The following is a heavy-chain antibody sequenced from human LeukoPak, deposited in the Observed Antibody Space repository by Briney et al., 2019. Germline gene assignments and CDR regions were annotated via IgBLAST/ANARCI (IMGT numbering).Heavy chain of an antibody. CDR3: ARRYCSSTSCLFDY. J-gene: IGHJ4*02. Sequence: SGGSLRLSCAASGFTFSSYGMNWVRQAPGKGLEWVSYISSSGSTIYYVDSVKGRFTISRDNAKNSLYLQMNSLRAEDTAVYYCARRYCSSTSCLFDYWGQGTLVTVSS. CDR1: GFTFSSYG. V-gene: IGHV3-48*03. CDR2: ISSSGSTI. D-gene: IGHD2-2*01.